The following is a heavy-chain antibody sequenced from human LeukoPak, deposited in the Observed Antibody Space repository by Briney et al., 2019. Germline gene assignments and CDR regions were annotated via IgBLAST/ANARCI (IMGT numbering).Heavy chain of an antibody. CDR3: ARAYDSEAFDI. D-gene: IGHD3-22*01. V-gene: IGHV1-46*01. Sequence: GASVKVSCKASGGTFSSYAISWVRQAPGQGLEWMGIINPSGGSTSYAQKFQGRVTMTRDTSTSTVYMELSSLRSEDTAVYYCARAYDSEAFDIWGQGTMVTVSS. J-gene: IGHJ3*02. CDR1: GGTFSSYA. CDR2: INPSGGST.